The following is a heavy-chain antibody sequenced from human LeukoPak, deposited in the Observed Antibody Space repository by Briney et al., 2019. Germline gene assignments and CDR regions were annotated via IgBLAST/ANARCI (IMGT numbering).Heavy chain of an antibody. D-gene: IGHD3-10*01. Sequence: GESLKIFCEGSGYSFTSYWIGWVRQMPGKGLEWMGIIYPGDSDTRYSPSFQGQVTISADKSISTAYLQWSSLKASDTAMYYCARVITMVRGVPNWFDPWGQGTLVTVSS. J-gene: IGHJ5*02. V-gene: IGHV5-51*01. CDR1: GYSFTSYW. CDR3: ARVITMVRGVPNWFDP. CDR2: IYPGDSDT.